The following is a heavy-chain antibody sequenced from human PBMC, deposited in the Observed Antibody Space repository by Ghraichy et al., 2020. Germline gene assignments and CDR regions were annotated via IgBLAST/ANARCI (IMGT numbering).Heavy chain of an antibody. Sequence: SETLSLTCTVSGGSISSGGYYWSWIRQHPGKGLEWIGYIYYSGSTYYNPSIKSRVTISVDTSKNQFSLKLSSVTAADTAVYYCARELTSSTSCYWFDPWGQGTLVTVSS. V-gene: IGHV4-31*03. J-gene: IGHJ5*02. CDR1: GGSISSGGYY. CDR2: IYYSGST. D-gene: IGHD2-2*01. CDR3: ARELTSSTSCYWFDP.